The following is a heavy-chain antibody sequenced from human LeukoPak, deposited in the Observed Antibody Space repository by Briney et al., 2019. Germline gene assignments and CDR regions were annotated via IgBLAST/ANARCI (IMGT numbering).Heavy chain of an antibody. CDR2: IYYSGST. D-gene: IGHD3-3*01. V-gene: IGHV4-39*07. Sequence: SETLSLPCTVSGGSISSSTYYWGWIRQPPGKGLEWIGSIYYSGSTYYNPSLKSRVTISVDTSKNQFSLNLNSVTAADTAVYYCARDRGITIFGVVLLDYNWFDPWGQGTLVIVSS. CDR1: GGSISSSTYY. J-gene: IGHJ5*02. CDR3: ARDRGITIFGVVLLDYNWFDP.